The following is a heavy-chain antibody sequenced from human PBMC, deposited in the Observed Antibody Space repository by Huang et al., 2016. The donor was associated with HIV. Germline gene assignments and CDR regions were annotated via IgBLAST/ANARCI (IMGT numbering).Heavy chain of an antibody. V-gene: IGHV1-18*04. CDR3: ARDREFSSGWGWAGYYLDY. CDR2: VSIDVGET. CDR1: GDSFLSYD. J-gene: IGHJ4*02. D-gene: IGHD6-19*01. Sequence: QVRLVQSGAEVKKPGASLKVSCKADGDSFLSYDISWVRQAPGQGMEWVGRVSIDVGETRNEKRFKGRLTMTSDTSTSPAYMEWRSLGADDTAVYYCARDREFSSGWGWAGYYLDYWGQGTPVLVSS.